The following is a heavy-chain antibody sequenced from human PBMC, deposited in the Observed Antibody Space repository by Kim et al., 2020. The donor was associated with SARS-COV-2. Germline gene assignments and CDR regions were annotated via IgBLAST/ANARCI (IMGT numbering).Heavy chain of an antibody. CDR1: GGSISSSSYY. J-gene: IGHJ4*02. CDR3: ARPRRDGYNDPIDY. D-gene: IGHD5-12*01. V-gene: IGHV4-39*01. CDR2: IYYSGST. Sequence: SETLSLTCTVSGGSISSSSYYWGWIRQPPGKGLEWIGSIYYSGSTYYNPSLKSRVTISVDTSKNQFSLKLSSVTAADTAVYYCARPRRDGYNDPIDYWGQGTLVTVSS.